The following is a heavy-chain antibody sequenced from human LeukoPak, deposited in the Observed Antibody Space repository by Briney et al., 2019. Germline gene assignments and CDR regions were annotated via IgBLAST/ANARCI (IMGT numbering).Heavy chain of an antibody. CDR1: GFTFSSYW. D-gene: IGHD3-10*01. Sequence: GGSLRLSCAASGFTFSSYWMHWVRQAPGKGLEWVSYISSSSSTIYYADSVKGRFTISRDNAKNSLYLQMNSLRDEDTAVYYCARTVRGVIQYYFDYWGQGTLVTVSS. J-gene: IGHJ4*02. CDR3: ARTVRGVIQYYFDY. CDR2: ISSSSSTI. V-gene: IGHV3-48*02.